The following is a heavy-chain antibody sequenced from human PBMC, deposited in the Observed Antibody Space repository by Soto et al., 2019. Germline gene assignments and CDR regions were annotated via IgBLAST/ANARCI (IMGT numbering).Heavy chain of an antibody. CDR1: GGTFSSYT. D-gene: IGHD2-15*01. CDR2: IIPILGIA. CDR3: ASDLPANKAATGFDP. Sequence: QVQLVQSGAEVQKPGSSVKVSCKASGGTFSSYTISWVRQAPGQGLEWMGRIIPILGIANYAQKFQGRVTITADKSTSTAYMELSSLRSEDTAVYYCASDLPANKAATGFDPWGQGTLVTVSS. V-gene: IGHV1-69*02. J-gene: IGHJ5*02.